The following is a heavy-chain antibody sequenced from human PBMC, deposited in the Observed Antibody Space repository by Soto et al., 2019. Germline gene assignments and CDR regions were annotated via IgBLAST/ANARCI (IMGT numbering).Heavy chain of an antibody. J-gene: IGHJ4*02. Sequence: QVHLVQSGAEEKKPGASVKVSCKASGYIFTSYAVHWVRQAPGQRLEWMAWITPGNGQTDYSDNFQGRLTINADTSTSIFYMELSGLRSEDTAVYYCARERTSSGWEVFDYWGQGTLVTVSS. D-gene: IGHD6-19*01. V-gene: IGHV1-3*05. CDR2: ITPGNGQT. CDR3: ARERTSSGWEVFDY. CDR1: GYIFTSYA.